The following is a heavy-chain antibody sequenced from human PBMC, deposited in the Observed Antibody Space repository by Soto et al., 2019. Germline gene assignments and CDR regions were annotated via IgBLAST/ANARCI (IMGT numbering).Heavy chain of an antibody. CDR3: ATTSYTSGCLDY. CDR1: GYTFSRYG. Sequence: QVQLVQSGPEVKKPGASVKVSCKASGYTFSRYGIAWVRQAPGQGLEWMGWFSTHNDNTNYEQKFQGRVTMTTDTSTSTAYMALRSLRSDDSAIYYCATTSYTSGCLDYWGQGTLVTVSS. CDR2: FSTHNDNT. V-gene: IGHV1-18*04. D-gene: IGHD6-19*01. J-gene: IGHJ4*02.